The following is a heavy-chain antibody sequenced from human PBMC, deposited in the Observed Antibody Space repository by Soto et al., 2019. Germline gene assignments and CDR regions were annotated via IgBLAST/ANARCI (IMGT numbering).Heavy chain of an antibody. CDR3: ARHPGKYNWFDP. Sequence: TSETLSLTCTVSGGSISSYYWSWIRQPPGKGLEWIGFIYYSGYTEYNSSLKSRVTISVDTSKNQFSLKLSSVTATDTAVYYCARHPGKYNWFDPWGQGTLVTVSS. D-gene: IGHD1-26*01. CDR2: IYYSGYT. V-gene: IGHV4-59*08. CDR1: GGSISSYY. J-gene: IGHJ5*02.